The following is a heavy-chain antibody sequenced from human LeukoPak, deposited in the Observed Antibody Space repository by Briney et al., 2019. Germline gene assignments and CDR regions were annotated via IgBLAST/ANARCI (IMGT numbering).Heavy chain of an antibody. V-gene: IGHV3-23*01. D-gene: IGHD6-13*01. Sequence: GGSLTLSCAASGFTFSRHAMDWVRQAPGKGLEGVSGISASGGSTYYADSVKGRFTISRDNSKNTLYVQMNSLRAEDTAVYYCANPQSAGDYWGQGTLVTVSS. J-gene: IGHJ4*02. CDR2: ISASGGST. CDR3: ANPQSAGDY. CDR1: GFTFSRHA.